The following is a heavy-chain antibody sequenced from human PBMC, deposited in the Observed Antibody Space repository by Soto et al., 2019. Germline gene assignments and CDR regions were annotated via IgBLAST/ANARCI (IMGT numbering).Heavy chain of an antibody. CDR3: ARQGGKMRAFDWLAIDP. CDR2: IDYSGKT. V-gene: IGHV4-39*01. CDR1: GASINSDPYF. D-gene: IGHD3-9*01. J-gene: IGHJ5*02. Sequence: QLQLQESGPGLVKPSETLSLRCSVSGASINSDPYFWAWIRQSPGRGLEWIGSIDYSGKTYYNSSLKGRLTMSVDPPRSQFSLNISAMTAADTAVYFCARQGGKMRAFDWLAIDPWGQGTLVTVSS.